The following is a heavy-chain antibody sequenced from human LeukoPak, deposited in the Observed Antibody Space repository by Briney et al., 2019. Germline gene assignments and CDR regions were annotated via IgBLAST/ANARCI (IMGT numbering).Heavy chain of an antibody. CDR1: GFTFSSYG. J-gene: IGHJ5*02. D-gene: IGHD4-17*01. CDR3: AKEAGRYGTSRWFDP. Sequence: PGRSLRRSCAASGFTFSSYGMHWVRQAPGKGLEWGAVISYDGSNKYYADSVKGRFTISRDNSKNTLYLQMNSLRAEDTAVYYCAKEAGRYGTSRWFDPWGQGTLVTVSS. CDR2: ISYDGSNK. V-gene: IGHV3-30*18.